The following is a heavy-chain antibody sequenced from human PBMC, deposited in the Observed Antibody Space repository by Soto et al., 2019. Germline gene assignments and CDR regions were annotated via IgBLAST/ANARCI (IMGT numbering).Heavy chain of an antibody. J-gene: IGHJ4*02. Sequence: GGSLRLSCAVSGFSVSGMYMTWVRQVPGKGLEWISLLYTGDTTYYADSVKGRFTISKDSSTDTLFLQMNGLRAEDTAVYYCARVDTLYADIDYWGLGILVTVSS. CDR1: GFSVSGMY. CDR2: LYTGDTT. CDR3: ARVDTLYADIDY. D-gene: IGHD3-16*01. V-gene: IGHV3-66*01.